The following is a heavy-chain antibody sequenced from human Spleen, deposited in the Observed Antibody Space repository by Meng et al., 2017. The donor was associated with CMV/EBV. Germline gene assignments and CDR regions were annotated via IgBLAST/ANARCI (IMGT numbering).Heavy chain of an antibody. Sequence: NASGGTFSSYTISWVRQAPGQGLEWVGRIIPIIGIANYAQKFQGRVTITADKSTSTAYMELSSLRSEDTAVYYCASRPSSTNTNWFDPWGQGTLVTVSS. V-gene: IGHV1-69*02. D-gene: IGHD2-2*01. CDR1: GGTFSSYT. J-gene: IGHJ5*02. CDR3: ASRPSSTNTNWFDP. CDR2: IIPIIGIA.